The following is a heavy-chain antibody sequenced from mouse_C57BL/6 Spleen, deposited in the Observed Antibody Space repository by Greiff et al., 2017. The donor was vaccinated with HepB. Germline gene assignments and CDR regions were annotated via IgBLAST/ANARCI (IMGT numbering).Heavy chain of an antibody. CDR1: GYAFTNYL. CDR3: ARGTSTARPLDY. J-gene: IGHJ2*01. D-gene: IGHD1-2*01. Sequence: QVQLQQSGAELVRPGTSVKVSCKASGYAFTNYLIEWVKQRPGQGLEWIGVINPGSGGTNYNEKFKGKATLTADKSSSTAYMQLSSLTSEDSAVYFCARGTSTARPLDYWGQGTTRTVSS. CDR2: INPGSGGT. V-gene: IGHV1-54*01.